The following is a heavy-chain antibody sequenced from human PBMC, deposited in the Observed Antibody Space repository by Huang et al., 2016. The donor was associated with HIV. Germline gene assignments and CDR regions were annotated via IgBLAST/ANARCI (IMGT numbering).Heavy chain of an antibody. Sequence: EVELVQSGTEVKQPGESLKISCKGSGYIFTTSWIGWLRQMPGKGLVWMGIIYPGASDTRYSPSFQGQVTMSVDKSINTAYLHWSSLKASDTAMYYCARLAGGTWSYYFDLWGQGALVTVSS. CDR1: GYIFTTSW. CDR2: IYPGASDT. J-gene: IGHJ4*02. D-gene: IGHD3-10*01. CDR3: ARLAGGTWSYYFDL. V-gene: IGHV5-51*03.